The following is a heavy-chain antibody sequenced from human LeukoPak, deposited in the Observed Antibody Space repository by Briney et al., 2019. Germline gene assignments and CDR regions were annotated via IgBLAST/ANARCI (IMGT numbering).Heavy chain of an antibody. J-gene: IGHJ4*02. CDR1: GFTFSSYS. CDR3: ARDRMGDCSGGSCYNGFDY. CDR2: IKQDGGEK. D-gene: IGHD2-15*01. Sequence: SGGSLRLSCAASGFTFSSYSMNWVRQAPGKGLEWVANIKQDGGEKYYVDSVKGRFTISRDNAKNSLYLQMNSLGVEDTAVYYCARDRMGDCSGGSCYNGFDYWGQGTLVTVSS. V-gene: IGHV3-7*01.